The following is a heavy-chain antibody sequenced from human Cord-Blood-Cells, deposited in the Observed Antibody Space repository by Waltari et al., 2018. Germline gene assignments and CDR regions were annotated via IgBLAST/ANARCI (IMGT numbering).Heavy chain of an antibody. Sequence: QVQLQQWGAGLLKPSETLSLTCAVYGGSFSGYYWSWIRQPPGKGLEWIGEINHSGSTNYNPSLKSRVTISVDTSKNQFSRKLSSVTAADTAVYYCAIYSSSSGDDYWGQGTLVTVSS. J-gene: IGHJ4*02. CDR2: INHSGST. V-gene: IGHV4-34*01. CDR3: AIYSSSSGDDY. CDR1: GGSFSGYY. D-gene: IGHD6-6*01.